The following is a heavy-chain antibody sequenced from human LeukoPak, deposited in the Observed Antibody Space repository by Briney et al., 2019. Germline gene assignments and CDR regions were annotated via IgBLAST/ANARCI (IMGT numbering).Heavy chain of an antibody. CDR2: ISGSGGST. J-gene: IGHJ3*02. CDR3: AWYYYDSSGYRDAFDI. V-gene: IGHV3-23*01. Sequence: GGSLRLSCAASGFTFSSYEMNWVRQAPGKGLEWVSAISGSGGSTYYADSVKGRFTISRDNSKNTLYLQMNSLRAEDTAVYYCAWYYYDSSGYRDAFDIWGQGTMVTVSS. CDR1: GFTFSSYE. D-gene: IGHD3-22*01.